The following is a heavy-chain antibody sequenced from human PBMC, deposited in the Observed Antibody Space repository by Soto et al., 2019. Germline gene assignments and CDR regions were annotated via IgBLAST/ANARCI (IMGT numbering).Heavy chain of an antibody. CDR1: GYTFTDYW. V-gene: IGHV5-51*01. CDR3: ARQEGAANFYFDE. CDR2: IYPGDSDT. J-gene: IGHJ4*02. Sequence: PWESLKISCKGSGYTFTDYWIGWVRQLPGKGLEWMGIIYPGDSDTRYSPSFQGHVTITVDKSTSTAYLQWNTLKASDTAMYYCARQEGAANFYFDEWGQGTQVTV. D-gene: IGHD1-1*01.